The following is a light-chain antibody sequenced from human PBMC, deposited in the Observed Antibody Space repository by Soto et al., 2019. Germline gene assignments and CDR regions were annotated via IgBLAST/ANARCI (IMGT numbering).Light chain of an antibody. CDR2: AAS. CDR3: QQSYRTPIT. Sequence: DIQLTQSPSPLSASVGDRVAITCLASQSISTYLNWYQQKPGKAPKVLLYAASNLQSGVPPRFSGSGSGTDFTLTISSLQHEDVATYFCQQSYRTPITFGQGTRLEIK. V-gene: IGKV1-39*01. J-gene: IGKJ5*01. CDR1: QSISTY.